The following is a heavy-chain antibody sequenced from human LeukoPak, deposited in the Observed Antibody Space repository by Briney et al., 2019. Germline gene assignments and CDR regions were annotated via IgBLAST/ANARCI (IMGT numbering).Heavy chain of an antibody. V-gene: IGHV1-69*05. D-gene: IGHD6-19*01. CDR1: GGTFSSYA. CDR3: ARDLRLIAVAGTRVIGWFDP. CDR2: IIPIFGTA. Sequence: WASVKVSCKASGGTFSSYAISWVRQAPGQGLEWMGGIIPIFGTANYAQKFQGRVTITTDESTSTAYMELSSLRSEDTAVYYCARDLRLIAVAGTRVIGWFDPWGQGTLVTVSS. J-gene: IGHJ5*02.